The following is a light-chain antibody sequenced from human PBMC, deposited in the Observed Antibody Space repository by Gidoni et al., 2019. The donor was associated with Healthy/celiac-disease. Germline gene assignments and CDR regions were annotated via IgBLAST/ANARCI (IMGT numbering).Light chain of an antibody. Sequence: IVLTQSPATLSVSPGERATLSCRASQSVSSNLAWYQQKPGQAPSLLIYCASTRATGIPARFSGSGSGTEFTLTISSLQSEDFSVYYCQQYNNWPRTFGQGTKVEIK. CDR2: CAS. CDR3: QQYNNWPRT. CDR1: QSVSSN. V-gene: IGKV3-15*01. J-gene: IGKJ1*01.